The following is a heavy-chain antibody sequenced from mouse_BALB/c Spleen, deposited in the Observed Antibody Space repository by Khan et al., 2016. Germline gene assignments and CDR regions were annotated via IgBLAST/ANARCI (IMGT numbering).Heavy chain of an antibody. J-gene: IGHJ4*01. CDR3: ASDRGRLRGALAY. CDR1: GFTFTDYY. CDR2: IRNKANGYTT. V-gene: IGHV7-3*02. D-gene: IGHD2-4*01. Sequence: EVELVESGGGLVQPGGSLRLSCATSGFTFTDYYMSWVRQPPGKALEWLGFIRNKANGYTTEYSASVKGRFTISRDNSQSILYLQMNTLRAEDSATDYSASDRGRLRGALAYWGQGTSVTVSS.